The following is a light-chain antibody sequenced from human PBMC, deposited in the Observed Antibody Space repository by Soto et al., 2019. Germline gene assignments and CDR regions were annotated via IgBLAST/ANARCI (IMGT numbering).Light chain of an antibody. CDR3: QQYGSSPPIT. Sequence: EIVLTQSPGTLSLSPGESATLSCRASQSVSSSYLAWYQQKPGQAPRLLIYGACSRATGIPDRFSGSGSGTDFTLTISRLEPEDFAVYYCQQYGSSPPITFGQGTRLEIK. J-gene: IGKJ5*01. V-gene: IGKV3-20*01. CDR1: QSVSSSY. CDR2: GAC.